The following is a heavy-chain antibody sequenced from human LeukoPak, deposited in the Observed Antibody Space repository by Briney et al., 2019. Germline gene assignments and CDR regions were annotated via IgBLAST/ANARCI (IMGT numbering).Heavy chain of an antibody. Sequence: PGGSLRLSCVVSGITLSNYGMSWVRQAPGKGLEWVSGISERGGSTNYADSVKGRFIISRDTSKNTVYLQMNSLRAEDTAVYYCAKDVYGDYGGLDYWGQGTLVTVSS. D-gene: IGHD4-17*01. CDR2: ISERGGST. V-gene: IGHV3-23*01. CDR3: AKDVYGDYGGLDY. CDR1: GITLSNYG. J-gene: IGHJ4*02.